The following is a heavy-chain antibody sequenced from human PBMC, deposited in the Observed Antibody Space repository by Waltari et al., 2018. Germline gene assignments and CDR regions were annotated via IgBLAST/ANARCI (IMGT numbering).Heavy chain of an antibody. CDR1: GYTFTSYG. CDR3: ARDGAPAGMSNWFDP. D-gene: IGHD1-20*01. Sequence: QVQLVQSGAEVKKPGASVKVSCKASGYTFTSYGISWVRQAPGQGLEWMGWIRAYNGNTNYAQNLQGRVTMTTDTSTSTAYMELRSLRSDDTAVYYCARDGAPAGMSNWFDPWGQGTLVTVSS. V-gene: IGHV1-18*01. CDR2: IRAYNGNT. J-gene: IGHJ5*02.